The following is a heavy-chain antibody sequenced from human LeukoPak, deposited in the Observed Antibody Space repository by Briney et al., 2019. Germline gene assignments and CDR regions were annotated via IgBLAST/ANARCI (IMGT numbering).Heavy chain of an antibody. V-gene: IGHV3-33*01. CDR3: ARTPVAGYHDAFDI. D-gene: IGHD6-19*01. CDR1: GFTFSSCG. Sequence: GGSLRLSCAASGFTFSSCGMHWVRQAPGKGLEWVAVIWYDGSNKYYADSVKGRFTISRDNSKNTLYLQMNSLRAEDTAVYYCARTPVAGYHDAFDIWGQGTMVTVSS. J-gene: IGHJ3*02. CDR2: IWYDGSNK.